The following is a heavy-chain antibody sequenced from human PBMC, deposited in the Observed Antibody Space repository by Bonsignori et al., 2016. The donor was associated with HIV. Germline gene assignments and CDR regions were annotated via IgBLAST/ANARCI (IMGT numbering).Heavy chain of an antibody. Sequence: QVQLVQSGREVKKPGASVKVSCKASGYTFSNYGISWVRQAPGQWLQWMGWISAYTGNTNYVREFQGRVTMTTDTSTNTAYMELRSLTSNDTAVYFCARVGGEWNGYGDSWGQGTLVIVSS. J-gene: IGHJ4*02. CDR3: ARVGGEWNGYGDS. D-gene: IGHD5-12*01. V-gene: IGHV1-18*01. CDR2: ISAYTGNT. CDR1: GYTFSNYG.